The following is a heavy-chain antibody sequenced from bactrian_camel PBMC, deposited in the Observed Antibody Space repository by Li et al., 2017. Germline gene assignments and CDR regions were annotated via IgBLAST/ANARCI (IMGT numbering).Heavy chain of an antibody. CDR3: ARSGVVPELGLTLVT. V-gene: IGHV3S54*01. Sequence: HVQLVESGGGSVQAGGSLRVSCEASGRTYTNWVMGWFRQVPGKEREGVGGIYTGDGRTAFADSVKGRFTLSRDNTKNMLYLEMNSLKSEDTALYYCARSGVVPELGLTLVTGARGPRSPSP. J-gene: IGHJ6*01. CDR1: GRTYTNWV. CDR2: IYTGDGRT. D-gene: IGHD7*01.